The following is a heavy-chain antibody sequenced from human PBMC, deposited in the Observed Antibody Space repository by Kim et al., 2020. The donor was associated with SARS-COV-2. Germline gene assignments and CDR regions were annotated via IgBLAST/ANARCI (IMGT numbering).Heavy chain of an antibody. CDR2: ISWDSGSI. Sequence: GGSLRLSCAASGFSFGDYAMHWVRQAPGKGLEWVSGISWDSGSIDYADSVKGRFTISRDNAKNSLYLQMNSLRAEDTALYYCAKVKLRSYKPESYYFDYWGQGTLVTASS. CDR3: AKVKLRSYKPESYYFDY. V-gene: IGHV3-9*01. D-gene: IGHD1-26*01. CDR1: GFSFGDYA. J-gene: IGHJ4*02.